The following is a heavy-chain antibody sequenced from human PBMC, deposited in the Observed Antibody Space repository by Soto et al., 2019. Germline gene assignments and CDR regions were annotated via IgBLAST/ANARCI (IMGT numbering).Heavy chain of an antibody. CDR2: ISGSGGST. Sequence: GGSLRLSCAASGFTFSSYAMSWVRQAPGKGLEWVSAISGSGGSTYYADSVKGRFTISRDNSKNTLYLQMNSLRAEDTAVYYCAKRDGRAVAGYYFDYWGQGTLVTVSS. J-gene: IGHJ4*02. D-gene: IGHD6-19*01. V-gene: IGHV3-23*01. CDR1: GFTFSSYA. CDR3: AKRDGRAVAGYYFDY.